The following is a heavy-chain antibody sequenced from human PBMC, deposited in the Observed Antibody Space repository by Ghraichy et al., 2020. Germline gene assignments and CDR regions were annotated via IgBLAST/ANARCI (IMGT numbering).Heavy chain of an antibody. J-gene: IGHJ4*02. CDR3: ARSWSDSSGYYTFDY. D-gene: IGHD3-22*01. V-gene: IGHV1-69*13. CDR2: IIPIFGTA. CDR1: GGTFSSYA. Sequence: SVKVSCKASGGTFSSYAISWVRQAPGQGLEWMGGIIPIFGTANYAQKFQGRVTITADESTSTAYMELSSLRSEDTAAYYCARSWSDSSGYYTFDYWGQGTLVTVSS.